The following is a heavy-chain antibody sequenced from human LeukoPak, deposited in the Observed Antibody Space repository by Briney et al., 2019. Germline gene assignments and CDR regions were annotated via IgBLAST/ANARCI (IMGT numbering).Heavy chain of an antibody. V-gene: IGHV4-59*01. CDR1: GASISSYY. Sequence: SETLSLTCTVSGASISSYYWSWIRQPPGKGLKWIGYIYSRGSTHYNPSLKSRVTISVDTSKNPFSLKRSSVTAADTAVYYCASGPYPAAGTDHQFDYWGQGTLVTVSS. CDR2: IYSRGST. D-gene: IGHD6-13*01. J-gene: IGHJ4*02. CDR3: ASGPYPAAGTDHQFDY.